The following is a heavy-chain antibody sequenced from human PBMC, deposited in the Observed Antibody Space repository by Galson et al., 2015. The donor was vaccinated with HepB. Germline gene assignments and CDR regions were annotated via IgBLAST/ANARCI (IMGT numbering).Heavy chain of an antibody. CDR1: GYSFTSYW. J-gene: IGHJ5*02. CDR2: IYPGDSDT. D-gene: IGHD2-2*01. CDR3: ARGGYCSSTSCPTHSWFDP. Sequence: QSGAEVKKPGESLKISCKGSGYSFTSYWIGWVRQMPGKGLEWMGIIYPGDSDTRYSPSFQGQVTISADKSISTAYLQWSSLKASDTAMYYCARGGYCSSTSCPTHSWFDPWGQGTLVTVSS. V-gene: IGHV5-51*01.